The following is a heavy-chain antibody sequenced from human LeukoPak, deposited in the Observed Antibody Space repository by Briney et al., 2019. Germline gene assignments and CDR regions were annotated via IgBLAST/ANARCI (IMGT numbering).Heavy chain of an antibody. D-gene: IGHD6-13*01. CDR3: AKGRGTAGAPNTWYFDL. CDR1: GFSFSTSG. CDR2: IKADGSDQ. J-gene: IGHJ2*01. Sequence: PGGSLRLSCAGSGFSFSTSGMHWVRQAPGKGLEWAALIKADGSDQYYADSVKGLFTISRDNSKDTLFLQMNSLRVEDTAVYYCAKGRGTAGAPNTWYFDLWGRGTLITVSS. V-gene: IGHV3-30*02.